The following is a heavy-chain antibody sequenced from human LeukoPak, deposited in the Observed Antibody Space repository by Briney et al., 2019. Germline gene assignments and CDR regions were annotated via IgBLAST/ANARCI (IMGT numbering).Heavy chain of an antibody. CDR3: AKDTLTSSSWYGGFGY. CDR1: GFIFSNYW. V-gene: IGHV3-7*04. Sequence: GGSLRLSCAASGFIFSNYWMGWVRQAPGKRPEWVANMNKDGSEKYYADSVKGRFTISRDNSKNTLYLQMNSLRAEDTAVYYCAKDTLTSSSWYGGFGYWGQGTLVTVSS. J-gene: IGHJ4*02. CDR2: MNKDGSEK. D-gene: IGHD6-13*01.